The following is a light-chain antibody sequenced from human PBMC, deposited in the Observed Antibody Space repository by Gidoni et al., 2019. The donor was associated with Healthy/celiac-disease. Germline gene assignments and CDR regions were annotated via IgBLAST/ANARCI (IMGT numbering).Light chain of an antibody. CDR2: AAP. CDR3: QQYYSYPWT. CDR1: QGISSY. Sequence: AIRMTQSPSSFSASTGDRGTITCRASQGISSYLAWYQQKPGKAPKLLIYAAPTLQSGVPSRFSGSGSGTDCTLTISCLQSEDFATYYCQQYYSYPWTFGQGTKVEIK. J-gene: IGKJ1*01. V-gene: IGKV1-8*01.